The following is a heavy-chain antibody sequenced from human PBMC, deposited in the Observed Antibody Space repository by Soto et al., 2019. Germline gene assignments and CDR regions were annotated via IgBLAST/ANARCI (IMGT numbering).Heavy chain of an antibody. J-gene: IGHJ3*02. Sequence: PSETLSLTCAVYGGSFSGYYWSWIRQPPGKGLEWIGEINHSGSTNYNPSLKSRVTISVDTSKNQFSLKLSSVTAADTAVYYCARGSSPGGYGDYVTAFDIWGQGTMVPVSS. V-gene: IGHV4-34*01. CDR1: GGSFSGYY. CDR2: INHSGST. CDR3: ARGSSPGGYGDYVTAFDI. D-gene: IGHD4-17*01.